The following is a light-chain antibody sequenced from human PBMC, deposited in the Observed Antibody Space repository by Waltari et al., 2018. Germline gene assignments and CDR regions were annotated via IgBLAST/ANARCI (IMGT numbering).Light chain of an antibody. Sequence: QSALTQPASVSGSPGQSITISCTGTSSDVGNYNLVSWYQQHPGKVPKLMIYEVSKRPSGVSNRFSGSKSDNTASLTISGLQAEDEADYYCCSYAGSSSLAVFGGGTKLTVL. CDR2: EVS. CDR1: SSDVGNYNL. CDR3: CSYAGSSSLAV. V-gene: IGLV2-23*02. J-gene: IGLJ2*01.